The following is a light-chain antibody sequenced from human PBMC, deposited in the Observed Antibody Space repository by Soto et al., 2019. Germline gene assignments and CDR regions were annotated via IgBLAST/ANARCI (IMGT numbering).Light chain of an antibody. CDR3: SSYTCSSTPVV. Sequence: QSALTQPASVSGSPGQSITISCTGTSSDVGGYNYVSWYQQHPGKATKLMIYDCSNRLAGVSNRFSGSKSGNTASLTISGLRSDDAADYYCSSYTCSSTPVVFGGGTKLAV. CDR1: SSDVGGYNY. V-gene: IGLV2-14*01. CDR2: DCS. J-gene: IGLJ2*01.